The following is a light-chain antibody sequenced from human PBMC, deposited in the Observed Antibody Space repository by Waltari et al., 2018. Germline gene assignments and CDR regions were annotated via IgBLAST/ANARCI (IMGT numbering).Light chain of an antibody. CDR1: QTIFYGSNNKNY. J-gene: IGKJ4*01. V-gene: IGKV4-1*01. CDR2: WAS. Sequence: DIVMTQSPDSLAVSPGERATINCKSSQTIFYGSNNKNYLAWYQQKPRQPPRLLLYWASTRESGVPDRFSGSGSGTDFTLTISSLQAEDVAVYYCQQYYDTPLSFGGGTKVEIK. CDR3: QQYYDTPLS.